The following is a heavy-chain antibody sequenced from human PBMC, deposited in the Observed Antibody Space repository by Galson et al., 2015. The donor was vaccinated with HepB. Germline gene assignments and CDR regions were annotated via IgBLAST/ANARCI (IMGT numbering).Heavy chain of an antibody. V-gene: IGHV3-66*01. J-gene: IGHJ6*02. Sequence: SLRLSCAASGFTVSSNYMSWVRQAPGKGLEWVSVIYSGGSTYYADSVKGRCTISGDNSKNTLYLQMNSLRAEDTAVYYCARGRPVAMVRLYYGMDVWGQGTTVTISS. CDR3: ARGRPVAMVRLYYGMDV. CDR1: GFTVSSNY. D-gene: IGHD3-10*01. CDR2: IYSGGST.